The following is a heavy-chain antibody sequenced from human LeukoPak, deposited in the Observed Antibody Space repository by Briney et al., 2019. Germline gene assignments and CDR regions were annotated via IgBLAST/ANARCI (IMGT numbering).Heavy chain of an antibody. CDR2: MNPNSGNT. CDR1: GYTFTSYD. Sequence: ASVKVSCKASGYTFTSYDMNWVRQATGQGLEWMGWMNPNSGNTGYAQKFQGRVTMTRNTSISTAYMELSSLRSEDTAVYYCAINNWNDGYMDVWGRGTTVTVSS. D-gene: IGHD1-20*01. V-gene: IGHV1-8*01. J-gene: IGHJ6*03. CDR3: AINNWNDGYMDV.